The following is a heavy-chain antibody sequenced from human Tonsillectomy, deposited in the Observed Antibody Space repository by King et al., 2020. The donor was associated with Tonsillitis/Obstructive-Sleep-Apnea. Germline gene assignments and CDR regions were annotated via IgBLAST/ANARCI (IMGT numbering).Heavy chain of an antibody. CDR3: ARTSTGTTHMDV. CDR2: IIPIYGIT. V-gene: IGHV1-69*01. Sequence: QLVQSGAEVKKPGSSVKVSCKASGGTFNSYAISWVRQVPGQGLEWMGGIIPIYGITSYAQKFQGRVTITADEATITAYMDLSSLRSEDTAVYYCARTSTGTTHMDVWGKGTTVTVSS. J-gene: IGHJ6*03. D-gene: IGHD1-7*01. CDR1: GGTFNSYA.